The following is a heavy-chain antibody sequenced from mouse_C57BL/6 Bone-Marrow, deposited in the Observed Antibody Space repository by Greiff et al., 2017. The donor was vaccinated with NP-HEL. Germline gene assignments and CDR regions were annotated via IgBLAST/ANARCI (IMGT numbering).Heavy chain of an antibody. Sequence: VQLQESGPGLVAPSQSLSITCTVSGFSLTSYAISWVRQPPGQGLEWLGVIWTGGGTNYNSDLKSRLSIRNDNYESQVFLKMNSLHTYDTARYYVAKKGGNFYAMDYWGKGTSVTVSS. CDR2: IWTGGGT. CDR3: AKKGGNFYAMDY. D-gene: IGHD2-1*01. CDR1: GFSLTSYA. J-gene: IGHJ4*01. V-gene: IGHV2-9-1*01.